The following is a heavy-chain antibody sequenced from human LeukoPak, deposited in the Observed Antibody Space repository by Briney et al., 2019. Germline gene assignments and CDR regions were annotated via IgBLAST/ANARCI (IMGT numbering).Heavy chain of an antibody. Sequence: SVKVSCKASGGTFSSYAISWVRQAPGQGLEWMGGIIPIFGTANYAQKFQGRVTMTEDTSTDTAYMELSSLRSEDTAVYYCATGLVGKRVDYWGQGTLVTVSS. D-gene: IGHD7-27*01. J-gene: IGHJ4*02. CDR3: ATGLVGKRVDY. V-gene: IGHV1-69*06. CDR1: GGTFSSYA. CDR2: IIPIFGTA.